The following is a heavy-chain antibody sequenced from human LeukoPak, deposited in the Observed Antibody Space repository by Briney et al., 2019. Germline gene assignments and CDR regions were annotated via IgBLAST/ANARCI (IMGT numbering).Heavy chain of an antibody. Sequence: ASVKVSCKASGYSFTAFYIHWVRQAPGQGLEWMGWIHPRSGETNYAYKFHGRVTMTRDTSISTAYMELSRLRSDDTAVFYCARTHYDSSAYYSPAGYWGQGTLVTVSS. J-gene: IGHJ4*02. CDR2: IHPRSGET. V-gene: IGHV1-2*02. CDR1: GYSFTAFY. D-gene: IGHD3-22*01. CDR3: ARTHYDSSAYYSPAGY.